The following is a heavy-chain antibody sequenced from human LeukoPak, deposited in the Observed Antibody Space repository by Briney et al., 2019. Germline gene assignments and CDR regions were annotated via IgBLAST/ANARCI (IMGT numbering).Heavy chain of an antibody. Sequence: SETLSLTCTVSGGSISSYYWSWIRQPAGKGLEWIGRIYTSGSTNYNPSLESRVTMSVDTSKNQFSLKLSSVTAADTAVYYCARDGGPGPSSLGTDIWGQGTMVTVSS. V-gene: IGHV4-4*07. CDR1: GGSISSYY. J-gene: IGHJ3*02. D-gene: IGHD3-16*01. CDR2: IYTSGST. CDR3: ARDGGPGPSSLGTDI.